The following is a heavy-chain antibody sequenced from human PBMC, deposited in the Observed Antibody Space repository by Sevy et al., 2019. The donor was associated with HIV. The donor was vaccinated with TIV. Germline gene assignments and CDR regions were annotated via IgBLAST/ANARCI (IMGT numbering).Heavy chain of an antibody. J-gene: IGHJ4*01. V-gene: IGHV3-30-3*01. CDR2: ISYEGTET. Sequence: GESLRLSCAASGFVFSSHAMHWVSQAPGKGLEWVAVISYEGTETFYARSVEDRFTISRDNSKNMLSLQINSLRPEDTAVYYCARDGGYSIKWYPLYWGHGTLVTVSS. CDR1: GFVFSSHA. D-gene: IGHD6-13*01. CDR3: ARDGGYSIKWYPLY.